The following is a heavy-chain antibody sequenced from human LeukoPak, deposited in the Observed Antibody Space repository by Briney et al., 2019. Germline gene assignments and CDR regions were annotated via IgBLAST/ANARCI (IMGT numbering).Heavy chain of an antibody. J-gene: IGHJ4*02. D-gene: IGHD3-3*01. CDR3: ASRYYDFWSGYLGLPD. CDR1: GGSFSGYY. V-gene: IGHV4-34*01. CDR2: INHSGST. Sequence: SETLSLTCAVYGGSFSGYYWSWIRQPPGKGLEWIGEINHSGSTNYNPSLKSRVTISVDTSKNQFSLKLSSVTAADTAVYYCASRYYDFWSGYLGLPDWGQGTLVTVSS.